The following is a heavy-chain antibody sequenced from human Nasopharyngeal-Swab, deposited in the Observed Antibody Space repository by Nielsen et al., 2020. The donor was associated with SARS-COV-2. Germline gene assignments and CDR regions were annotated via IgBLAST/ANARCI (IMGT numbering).Heavy chain of an antibody. CDR3: ARDPQSYYYYYGMDV. J-gene: IGHJ6*02. CDR2: ISWNSDR. Sequence: SLKISCAASGFTFDDYAMHWVRQAPGKGLEWVSSISWNSDRVYADFVKGRFTISRDNAKNSLYLQMNSLRDEDTAVYYCARDPQSYYYYYGMDVWGQGTTVTVSS. CDR1: GFTFDDYA. V-gene: IGHV3-9*01.